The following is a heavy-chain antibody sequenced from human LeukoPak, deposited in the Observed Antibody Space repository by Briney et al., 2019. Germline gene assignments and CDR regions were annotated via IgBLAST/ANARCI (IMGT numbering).Heavy chain of an antibody. D-gene: IGHD6-13*01. J-gene: IGHJ5*02. V-gene: IGHV3-53*01. CDR2: MYSRGDT. CDR3: ARDAPQVPAAGVLAS. Sequence: PGGSLRLSCAASGFTVSDNYMSWVRQTARKGLEWVSVMYSRGDTYYADSVKGRFTFSRDISKNTLYLQMNGLRTEDTAMYYCARDAPQVPAAGVLASWGQGTLVTVSS. CDR1: GFTVSDNY.